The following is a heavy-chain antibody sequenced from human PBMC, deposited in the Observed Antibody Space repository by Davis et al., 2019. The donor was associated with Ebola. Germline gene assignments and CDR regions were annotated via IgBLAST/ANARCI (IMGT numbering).Heavy chain of an antibody. J-gene: IGHJ3*02. CDR2: IIPIFGTA. Sequence: AASVKVSCKASGYTFTSYYMHWVRQAPGQGLEWMGGIIPIFGTANYAQKFQGRVTITADESTSTAYMELSSLRSEDTAVYYCARLESLQRDAFDIWGQGTMVTVSS. V-gene: IGHV1-69*13. CDR3: ARLESLQRDAFDI. CDR1: GYTFTSYY.